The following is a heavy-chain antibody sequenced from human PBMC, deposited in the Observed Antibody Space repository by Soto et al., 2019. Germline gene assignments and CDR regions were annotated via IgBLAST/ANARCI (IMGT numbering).Heavy chain of an antibody. V-gene: IGHV5-51*01. CDR2: IYPGDSDT. CDR3: ARLGMVRGVINWFDP. J-gene: IGHJ5*02. CDR1: GYSFTSYW. D-gene: IGHD3-10*01. Sequence: GESLKISCKCSGYSFTSYWIGWVRQMPGRGLEWMGIIYPGDSDTRYSPSFQGQVTISADKSISTAYLQWSSLKASDTAMYYCARLGMVRGVINWFDPWGQGTLVTVSS.